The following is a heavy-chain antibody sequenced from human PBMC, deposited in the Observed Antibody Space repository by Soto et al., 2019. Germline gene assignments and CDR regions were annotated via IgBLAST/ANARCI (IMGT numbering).Heavy chain of an antibody. CDR3: ASPSYGSGSYFLPRKEYYYGMDV. J-gene: IGHJ6*02. CDR2: IIPIFGTA. Sequence: QVQLVQSGAEVKKPGSSVKVSCKASGGTFSSYAISWVRQAPGQGLEWMGGIIPIFGTANYAQKFQGRVTITADESTRKDYMELSSLRSEDKAVYYCASPSYGSGSYFLPRKEYYYGMDVWGQGTTVTVSS. D-gene: IGHD3-10*01. CDR1: GGTFSSYA. V-gene: IGHV1-69*01.